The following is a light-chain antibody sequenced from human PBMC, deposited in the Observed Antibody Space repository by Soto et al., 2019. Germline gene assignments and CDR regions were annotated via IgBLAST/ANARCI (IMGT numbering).Light chain of an antibody. CDR2: GAS. CDR1: QSVGAD. V-gene: IGKV3-15*01. CDR3: QQYLDWPRT. J-gene: IGKJ1*01. Sequence: EIVMTQSPATLSLSPGERATLSCRASQSVGADLVWYQQKPGRAPRLLIYGASNRATGVPDRFSGSGAGTLFTLTISNLQSVDFAVYYCQQYLDWPRTLGQGTKVDI.